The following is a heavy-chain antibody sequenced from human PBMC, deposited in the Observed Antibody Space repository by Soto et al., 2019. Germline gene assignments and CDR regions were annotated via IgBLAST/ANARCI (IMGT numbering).Heavy chain of an antibody. D-gene: IGHD6-13*01. CDR3: AKDHMLIAAAGDAFDI. V-gene: IGHV3-23*01. CDR2: ISGSGGST. CDR1: GFTFSSYA. Sequence: GGSLRLSCAASGFTFSSYAMSWVRQAPGKGLEWVSAISGSGGSTYYADSVKGRFTISRDNSKNTLYLQMNSLRAEDTAVYYCAKDHMLIAAAGDAFDIWGQGTMVTVSS. J-gene: IGHJ3*02.